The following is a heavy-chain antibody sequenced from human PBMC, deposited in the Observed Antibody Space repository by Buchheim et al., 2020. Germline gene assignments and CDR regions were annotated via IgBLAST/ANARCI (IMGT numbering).Heavy chain of an antibody. D-gene: IGHD3-10*01. J-gene: IGHJ6*02. CDR3: TRRRGDQLDGLDV. CDR1: GFTFSGSA. V-gene: IGHV3-73*01. CDR2: IRSKANSYAT. Sequence: EVQLVESGGGLVQPGGSLILSCAASGFTFSGSAINWVRQASGKGLEWVGRIRSKANSYATAYAASAKGRLTISRDDSKSTAYLEMNSLKNDDTAVYYCTRRRGDQLDGLDVWGQGTT.